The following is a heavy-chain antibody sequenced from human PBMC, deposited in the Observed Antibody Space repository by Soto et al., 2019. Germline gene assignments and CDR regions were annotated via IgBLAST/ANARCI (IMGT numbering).Heavy chain of an antibody. Sequence: GGSLRLSCAASGFTFSNAWMSWVRQAPGKGLEWVGRIKSKTDGGTTDYAAPVKGRFTISRDDSKNTLYLQMNSLKTEETAVYSGTTDLGGGSSAFDIWGQGTMVTVSS. D-gene: IGHD3-16*01. J-gene: IGHJ3*02. CDR2: IKSKTDGGTT. CDR1: GFTFSNAW. CDR3: TTDLGGGSSAFDI. V-gene: IGHV3-15*01.